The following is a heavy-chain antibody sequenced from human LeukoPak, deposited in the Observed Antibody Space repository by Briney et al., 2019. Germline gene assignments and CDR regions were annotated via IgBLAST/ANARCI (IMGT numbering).Heavy chain of an antibody. D-gene: IGHD4-17*01. J-gene: IGHJ4*02. Sequence: GGSLRLSCVASGFTFSNYGMSWVRQAPGKGLEWVSGIGTSGSAKYYADSVKGRFTISRDNSKNTLYLQMNSLRAEDTAVYYCAKDRFPGSDYGENSDYWGQGTLVTVSS. V-gene: IGHV3-23*01. CDR1: GFTFSNYG. CDR3: AKDRFPGSDYGENSDY. CDR2: IGTSGSAK.